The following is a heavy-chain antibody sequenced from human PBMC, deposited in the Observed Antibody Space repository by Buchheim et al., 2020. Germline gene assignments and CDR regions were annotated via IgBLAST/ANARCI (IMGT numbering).Heavy chain of an antibody. D-gene: IGHD5-12*01. J-gene: IGHJ4*02. V-gene: IGHV4-59*01. CDR1: GGSINSYY. CDR3: ARGYSGFALDY. Sequence: QVQLQESGPGLVKPSETLSLTCTVSGGSINSYYWSWIRQPPGKGLEWIGYISYSGSTNYNPSLKRRVTISVEPSKNQFSLKVSSVTAADTAVYYCARGYSGFALDYWGQGTL. CDR2: ISYSGST.